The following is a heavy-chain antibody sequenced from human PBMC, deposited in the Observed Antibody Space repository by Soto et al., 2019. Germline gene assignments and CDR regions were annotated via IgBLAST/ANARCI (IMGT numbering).Heavy chain of an antibody. CDR3: AKGSSSWLLASDY. V-gene: IGHV3-23*01. D-gene: IGHD5-12*01. Sequence: PGGSLRLSCAASGFTFSSFAMSWVRQAPGKGLEWVSGISSRGGGTYYADSVKGRFTISRDNSKNTLYLQMNSLRAEDTAVYYCAKGSSSWLLASDYWGQGTLVTVSS. CDR1: GFTFSSFA. CDR2: ISSRGGGT. J-gene: IGHJ4*02.